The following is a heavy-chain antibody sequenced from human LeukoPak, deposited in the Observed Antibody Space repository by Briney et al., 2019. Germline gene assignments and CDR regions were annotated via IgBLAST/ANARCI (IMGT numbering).Heavy chain of an antibody. J-gene: IGHJ4*02. CDR3: AKDRDIVATIFDY. Sequence: GGSLRLSCAASGFTFSSYAMSWVRQAPGKGLEWVSAISGSGGSTYYVDSVKGRFTISRDNSKDTLYLQVNSLRAEDTAVYYCAKDRDIVATIFDYWGQGTLVTVSS. CDR2: ISGSGGST. V-gene: IGHV3-23*01. CDR1: GFTFSSYA. D-gene: IGHD5-12*01.